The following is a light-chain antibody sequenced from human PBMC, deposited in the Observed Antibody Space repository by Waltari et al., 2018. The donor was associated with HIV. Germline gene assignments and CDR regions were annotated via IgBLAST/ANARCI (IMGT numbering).Light chain of an antibody. J-gene: IGLJ2*01. CDR2: STN. CDR3: ATWDDTLNGVI. Sequence: QSVLTQPPSASGTPGQRVTISCSGSRSNIGSNSVHWYQQLPGTAPRLLLYSTNQRPSRVPDRFSGSKSGTSASLAISGLQSEDEADYYCATWDDTLNGVIFGGGTKLTVL. V-gene: IGLV1-44*01. CDR1: RSNIGSNS.